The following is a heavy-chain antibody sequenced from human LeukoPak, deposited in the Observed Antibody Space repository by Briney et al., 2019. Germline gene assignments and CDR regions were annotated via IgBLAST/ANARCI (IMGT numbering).Heavy chain of an antibody. Sequence: PGGSLRLSCAASGFTFSSYWMHWVRQAPGKGLVWVSRINSDGSSTSYADSVKRRFTISRDNAKNTLYLQMNSLRAEDTAVYYCARALRYSSPFDYWGQGTLVTVSS. CDR3: ARALRYSSPFDY. J-gene: IGHJ4*02. D-gene: IGHD6-13*01. V-gene: IGHV3-74*01. CDR1: GFTFSSYW. CDR2: INSDGSST.